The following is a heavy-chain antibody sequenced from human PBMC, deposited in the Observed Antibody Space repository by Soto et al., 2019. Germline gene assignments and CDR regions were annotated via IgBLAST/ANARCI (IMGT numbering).Heavy chain of an antibody. J-gene: IGHJ3*02. CDR3: AREGPQYRSGGDAFDI. Sequence: QVQLQESGPGLVKPSETLSLICTVSGGSVSSSSNYWSWIRQPPGKGLEWIGYIYYSGSTNYNPSLKSRVTLSVDTSKNQFSLKLSSVTAADTAVYYCAREGPQYRSGGDAFDIWGQGTMVTVSS. V-gene: IGHV4-61*01. CDR2: IYYSGST. CDR1: GGSVSSSSNY. D-gene: IGHD2-15*01.